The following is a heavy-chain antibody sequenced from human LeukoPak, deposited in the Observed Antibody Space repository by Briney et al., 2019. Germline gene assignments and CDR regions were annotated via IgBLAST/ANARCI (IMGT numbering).Heavy chain of an antibody. Sequence: GGSLRLSCAASGFTVSSNYMSWVRQAPGKGLEWVSVIYSGGSTYYADSVKGRFTISRDNSKNTLYLQMNSLRAEDTAVYYCARDAIVGATNLDYWGQGTLVTVSS. CDR2: IYSGGST. D-gene: IGHD1-26*01. CDR1: GFTVSSNY. V-gene: IGHV3-53*01. J-gene: IGHJ4*02. CDR3: ARDAIVGATNLDY.